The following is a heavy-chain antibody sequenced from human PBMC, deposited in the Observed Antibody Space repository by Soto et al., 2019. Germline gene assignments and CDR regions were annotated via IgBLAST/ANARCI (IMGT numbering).Heavy chain of an antibody. Sequence: EVQLVESGGGLVKPGGSLRLSCAASGFTFSSYSMNWVRQAPGKGLEWVSSISSSSSYIYYADSVKGRFTISRDNAKNSLYLQMNSLRAEDTAVYYCARDRGYCSGGSCYSGRYGMDVWGQGTTVTVSS. CDR1: GFTFSSYS. V-gene: IGHV3-21*01. J-gene: IGHJ6*02. CDR2: ISSSSSYI. D-gene: IGHD2-15*01. CDR3: ARDRGYCSGGSCYSGRYGMDV.